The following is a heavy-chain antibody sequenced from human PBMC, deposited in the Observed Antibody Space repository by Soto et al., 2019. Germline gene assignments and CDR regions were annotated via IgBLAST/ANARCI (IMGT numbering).Heavy chain of an antibody. Sequence: PGGSLRLSCAASGSTVSSNYMSWVRQAPGKGLEWVSVIYSGGSTYYADSVKGRFTISRDNSKNTLYLQMNSLRAEDTAVYYCARDSVSPGYCSGGSCYTYNWFDPWGQGTLVTVSS. CDR3: ARDSVSPGYCSGGSCYTYNWFDP. J-gene: IGHJ5*02. D-gene: IGHD2-15*01. CDR1: GSTVSSNY. V-gene: IGHV3-66*01. CDR2: IYSGGST.